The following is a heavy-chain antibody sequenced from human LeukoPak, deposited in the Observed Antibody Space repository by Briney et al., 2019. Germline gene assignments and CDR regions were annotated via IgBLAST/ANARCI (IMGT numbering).Heavy chain of an antibody. CDR3: ARDFQYYDAGHY. J-gene: IGHJ4*02. CDR1: GYTFSSHG. CDR2: ISTYNGNT. Sequence: GASVKVSCKASGYTFSSHGISWVRQAPGQGLEWMGWISTYNGNTNYAQKFQGRVTMTTDTSTSTAYKELRSLRSDDTAVYYCARDFQYYDAGHYWGQGTVVTVSS. V-gene: IGHV1-18*01. D-gene: IGHD3-3*01.